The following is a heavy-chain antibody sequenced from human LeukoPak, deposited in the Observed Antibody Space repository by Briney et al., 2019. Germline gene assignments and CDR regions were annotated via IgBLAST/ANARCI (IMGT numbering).Heavy chain of an antibody. D-gene: IGHD3-10*01. Sequence: GGSLRLSCAASGFTFSSYSMNWVRQAPGKGLEWVSSISSSSSCIYYADSVKGRFTISRDNAKNSLYLQMNSLRAEDTAVYYCARVAGSGSRKYYYGMDVWGQGTTVTVSS. CDR1: GFTFSSYS. J-gene: IGHJ6*02. V-gene: IGHV3-21*01. CDR2: ISSSSSCI. CDR3: ARVAGSGSRKYYYGMDV.